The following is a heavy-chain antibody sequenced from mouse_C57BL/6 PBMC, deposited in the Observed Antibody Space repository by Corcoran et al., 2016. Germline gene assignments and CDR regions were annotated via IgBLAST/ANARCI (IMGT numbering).Heavy chain of an antibody. D-gene: IGHD3-2*02. V-gene: IGHV1-80*01. J-gene: IGHJ3*01. CDR3: ARWDSSGTGAY. CDR2: IYPGDGDT. CDR1: GYAFSSYW. Sequence: QVQLQQSGAELVKPGASVKISCKASGYAFSSYWMNWMKQRPGKGLEWIGQIYPGDGDTNYNGKFKGKATLTADKSSSTAYMQLSSLTSEDSAVYFCARWDSSGTGAYWGQGTLVTVSA.